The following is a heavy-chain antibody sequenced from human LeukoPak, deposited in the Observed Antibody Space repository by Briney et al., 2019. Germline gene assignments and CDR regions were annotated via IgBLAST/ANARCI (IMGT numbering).Heavy chain of an antibody. J-gene: IGHJ5*02. CDR1: GFTFSSYA. Sequence: GGSLRLSCAASGFTFSSYAMSWVRQPPGKGLEWVSAISGSGSSTYYADSVKGRFSISRDNSKNTLYLQMNSLRAEDTAVYYCARSSSSWPNWFDPWGQGTLVTVSS. CDR3: ARSSSSWPNWFDP. V-gene: IGHV3-23*01. D-gene: IGHD6-13*01. CDR2: ISGSGSST.